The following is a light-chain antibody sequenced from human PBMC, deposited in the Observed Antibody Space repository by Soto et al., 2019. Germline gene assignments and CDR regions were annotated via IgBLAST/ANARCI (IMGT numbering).Light chain of an antibody. Sequence: EIVMTQSPATLSVSPGERATLSCRASQSVSSNLAWYQQKPGQAPRVLIYGASTRATGIPARFSGSGSGTEFTLTISSLQSEDFAVYYCQQYNNWPPWTFGRGTKV. V-gene: IGKV3-15*01. CDR2: GAS. CDR3: QQYNNWPPWT. J-gene: IGKJ1*01. CDR1: QSVSSN.